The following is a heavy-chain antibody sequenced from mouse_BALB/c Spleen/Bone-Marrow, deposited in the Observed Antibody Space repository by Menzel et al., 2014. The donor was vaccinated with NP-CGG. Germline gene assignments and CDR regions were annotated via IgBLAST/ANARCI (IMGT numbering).Heavy chain of an antibody. J-gene: IGHJ3*01. V-gene: IGHV6-6*02. D-gene: IGHD2-3*01. CDR2: IRLKSNNYAT. Sequence: EVKLMESGGGLVQPGGSMKLSCVASGFTFSNYWMNWVRQSPEKGLEWVAEIRLKSNNYATHYAESVEGRFTISRDDSKSSVYLQMNNLRAEDTGIYYCTSMRRRGFAYWGQGTLVTVSA. CDR3: TSMRRRGFAY. CDR1: GFTFSNYW.